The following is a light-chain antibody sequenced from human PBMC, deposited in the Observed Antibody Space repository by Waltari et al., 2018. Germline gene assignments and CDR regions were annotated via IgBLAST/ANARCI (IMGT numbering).Light chain of an antibody. CDR1: QSVLSSTNRNNS. Sequence: DIVLTQSPDSLALSLGERATISCRSSQSVLSSTNRNNSLAWYQQRPGKPTKLLFYWASTRVSGVPDRFDGSGSGTEFTLTIGSLQAEDLAVYYCQQYYTTPCTFGQGTRLEIK. CDR2: WAS. CDR3: QQYYTTPCT. J-gene: IGKJ2*02. V-gene: IGKV4-1*01.